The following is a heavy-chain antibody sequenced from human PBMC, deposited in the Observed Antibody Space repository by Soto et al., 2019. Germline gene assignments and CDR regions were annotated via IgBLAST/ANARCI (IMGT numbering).Heavy chain of an antibody. Sequence: SETLSLTCTVSGGSISGSSYYWGWIRQPPGKGLEWIGSIYYSGSTYYNPSLKSRVTISVDTSKNQFSLKLTSVTAADTAVYFCASYGLGSTFGILLDSWCLGARVTVS. D-gene: IGHD3-10*01. V-gene: IGHV4-39*01. CDR1: GGSISGSSYY. CDR3: ASYGLGSTFGILLDS. CDR2: IYYSGST. J-gene: IGHJ4*02.